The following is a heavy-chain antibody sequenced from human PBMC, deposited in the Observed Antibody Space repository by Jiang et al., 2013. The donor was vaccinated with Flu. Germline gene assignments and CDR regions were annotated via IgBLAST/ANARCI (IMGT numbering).Heavy chain of an antibody. CDR1: GGCVSSYY. Sequence: LLKPSETLSLTCTFSGGCVSSYYWSWIRQPPGKGLEWIGYIYYTGSTNYNPSLKSRVTISVDTSRNQFSLKLSSVTAADTAVYYCASGRPVYSTAWYQGGYFQHWGQGTLVTVSS. V-gene: IGHV4-59*02. D-gene: IGHD6-19*01. CDR3: ASGRPVYSTAWYQGGYFQH. CDR2: IYYTGST. J-gene: IGHJ1*01.